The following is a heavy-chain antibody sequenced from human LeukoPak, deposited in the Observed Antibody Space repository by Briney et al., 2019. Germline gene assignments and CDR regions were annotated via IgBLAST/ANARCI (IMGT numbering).Heavy chain of an antibody. D-gene: IGHD5-12*01. V-gene: IGHV4-30-2*01. Sequence: SETLSLTCTVSGVSISSDTSSYNWIRQPPGKGLEWIGCIFHTGNTYYSPSLKSRVTIAIDMSKNQFSLKLSSVTAADTAVYYCARGYSDYPYYFGNWGQGTLVTVSS. CDR1: GVSISSDTSS. J-gene: IGHJ4*02. CDR3: ARGYSDYPYYFGN. CDR2: IFHTGNT.